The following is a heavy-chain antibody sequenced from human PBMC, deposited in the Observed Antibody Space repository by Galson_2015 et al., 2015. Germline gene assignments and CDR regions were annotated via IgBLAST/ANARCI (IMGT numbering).Heavy chain of an antibody. V-gene: IGHV3-30*03. CDR3: ARDLGHSGYVPYFDP. CDR2: ISYDGSNK. D-gene: IGHD5-12*01. Sequence: HWVRQAPGKGLEWVAVISYDGSNKYYADSVKGRFTISRDNSKNTLYLQMNSLRAEDTAVYYCARDLGHSGYVPYFDPWGQGTLVTVSS. J-gene: IGHJ5*02.